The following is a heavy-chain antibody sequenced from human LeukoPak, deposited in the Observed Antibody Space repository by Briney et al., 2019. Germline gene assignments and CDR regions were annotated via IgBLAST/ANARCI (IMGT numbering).Heavy chain of an antibody. J-gene: IGHJ4*02. CDR2: TFYRSKWFY. V-gene: IGHV6-1*01. Sequence: SQTLSLTGAISGDSVSSNGAAWYGIRQAPSRGLEWLGRTFYRSKWFYEYAVSVESRITVRPDTSKNHYSLELRSVTPEDPAVYYCARDASGDQGLDYWGQGILVNVST. CDR1: GDSVSSNGAA. D-gene: IGHD3-10*01. CDR3: ARDASGDQGLDY.